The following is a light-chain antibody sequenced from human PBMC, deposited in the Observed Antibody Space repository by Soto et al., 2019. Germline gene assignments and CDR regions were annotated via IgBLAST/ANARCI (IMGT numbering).Light chain of an antibody. CDR3: TSFTTSKTYV. Sequence: QSALIQPPSVSGSPGQSVTISCTGTSSDIGSYDRVSWYQQPPGTAPRLMIYEVSNRPSGVPDRFSGSKSGNTASLTISGLQPEDETDYYCTSFTTSKTYVFGTGTKLTVL. V-gene: IGLV2-18*02. CDR1: SSDIGSYDR. CDR2: EVS. J-gene: IGLJ1*01.